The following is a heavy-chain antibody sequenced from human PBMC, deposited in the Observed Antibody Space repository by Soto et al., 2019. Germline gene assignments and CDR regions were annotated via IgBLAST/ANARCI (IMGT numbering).Heavy chain of an antibody. CDR3: ARHLPYCGGDCYSLDY. CDR2: IYYSAST. D-gene: IGHD2-21*02. CDR1: GGSSRSYY. Sequence: PSETHSLTSTVSGGSSRSYYWSWIRQPTGKGLEWIGYIYYSASTNYSPSLKSRVTISVDTSKNQFSLNLSPVTAADTAVYYCARHLPYCGGDCYSLDYWGQGTLVTVSS. J-gene: IGHJ4*02. V-gene: IGHV4-59*08.